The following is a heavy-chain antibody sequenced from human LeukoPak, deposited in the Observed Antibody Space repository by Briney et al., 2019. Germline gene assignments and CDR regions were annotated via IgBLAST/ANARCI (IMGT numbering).Heavy chain of an antibody. Sequence: GGSLRLSCAASGFTFSSYGMHWVRQAPGKGLEWVAVIWYDGSNKYYADSVKGRFTISRDNSKNTLYLQMNSLRAEDTVVYYCAKEDSSGYYSRYFDYWGQGTLVTVSS. V-gene: IGHV3-33*06. CDR3: AKEDSSGYYSRYFDY. J-gene: IGHJ4*02. CDR1: GFTFSSYG. CDR2: IWYDGSNK. D-gene: IGHD3-22*01.